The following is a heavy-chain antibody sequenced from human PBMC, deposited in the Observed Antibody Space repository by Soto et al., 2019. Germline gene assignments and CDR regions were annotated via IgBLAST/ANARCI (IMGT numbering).Heavy chain of an antibody. Sequence: GASVKVSCKASGYTFTGYYMHWVRQAPGQGLEWMGWINPNSGGTNYAQKFQGWVTMTRDTSISTAYMELSRLRSDDTAVYYCARAPTGRIAAAGPFQHWGQGTLVTSPQ. V-gene: IGHV1-2*04. CDR3: ARAPTGRIAAAGPFQH. CDR1: GYTFTGYY. J-gene: IGHJ1*01. D-gene: IGHD6-13*01. CDR2: INPNSGGT.